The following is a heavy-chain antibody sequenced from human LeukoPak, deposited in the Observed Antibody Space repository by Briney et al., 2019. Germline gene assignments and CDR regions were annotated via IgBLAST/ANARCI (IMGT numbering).Heavy chain of an antibody. CDR3: ARGRGYDSSGYNYYYYGMDV. Sequence: GGSLRLSCAASGFTFSSYSMNWVRQAPGKGLEWVSSFSSSSSYIYYADSVKGRFTISRDNAKNSLYLQMNSLRAEDTAVYYCARGRGYDSSGYNYYYYGMDVWGQGTTVTVSS. J-gene: IGHJ6*02. V-gene: IGHV3-21*01. D-gene: IGHD3-22*01. CDR1: GFTFSSYS. CDR2: FSSSSSYI.